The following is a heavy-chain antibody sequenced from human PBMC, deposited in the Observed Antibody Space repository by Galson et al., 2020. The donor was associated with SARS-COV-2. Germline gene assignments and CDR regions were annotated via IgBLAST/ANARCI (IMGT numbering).Heavy chain of an antibody. V-gene: IGHV3-48*01. J-gene: IGHJ4*02. CDR3: TKDCDGTCWFDY. D-gene: IGHD2-15*01. CDR2: INSRSSPM. CDR1: GFTFSTYS. Sequence: GESLKISCAGSGFTFSTYSMNWVRQAPGKGLEWLAYINSRSSPMMYADSVKGRFTVSRDNARNSLYLQIDSLRAEDTAVYYCTKDCDGTCWFDYWSQGTLVTVSS.